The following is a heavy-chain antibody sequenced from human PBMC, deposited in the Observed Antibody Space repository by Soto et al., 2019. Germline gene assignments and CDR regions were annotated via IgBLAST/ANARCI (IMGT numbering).Heavy chain of an antibody. CDR1: GFTFSSYA. Sequence: GGSLRLSCAASGFTFSSYAMSWVRQAPGKGLEWVSAISGSGGSTYYADPVKGRFTISRDNSKNTLYLQMNSLRAEDTAVYYCAKEISLLEQWHDAFDIWGQGTMVTVSS. J-gene: IGHJ3*02. D-gene: IGHD6-19*01. CDR2: ISGSGGST. CDR3: AKEISLLEQWHDAFDI. V-gene: IGHV3-23*01.